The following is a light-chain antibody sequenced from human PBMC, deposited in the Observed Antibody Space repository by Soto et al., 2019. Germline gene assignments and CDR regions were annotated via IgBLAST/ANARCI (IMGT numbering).Light chain of an antibody. CDR1: NDDVGGYNF. CDR3: NSYTTGSTWV. V-gene: IGLV2-14*01. Sequence: QSALTQPASVSGSPGQSITISCTGTNDDVGGYNFVSWFQQHPGKAPKLIISELSNRPSGVSSRFSGSKSGNTASLTISGLQAGDEADYYCNSYTTGSTWVFGGGTKLTVL. CDR2: ELS. J-gene: IGLJ3*02.